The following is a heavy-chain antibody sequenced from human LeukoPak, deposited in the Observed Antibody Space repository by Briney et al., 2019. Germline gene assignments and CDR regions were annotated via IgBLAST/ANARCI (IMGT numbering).Heavy chain of an antibody. CDR2: ISAYNGNT. J-gene: IGHJ3*02. Sequence: ASVKVSCKASGYTFTSYGISWVRQAPGQGLEWMGWISAYNGNTNYAQKLQGRVTMTTDTSTSTAYMELRSLRSDDTAVYYCARDLYYDSSGYGAFDIWGQGTMVTVSS. CDR1: GYTFTSYG. V-gene: IGHV1-18*01. D-gene: IGHD3-22*01. CDR3: ARDLYYDSSGYGAFDI.